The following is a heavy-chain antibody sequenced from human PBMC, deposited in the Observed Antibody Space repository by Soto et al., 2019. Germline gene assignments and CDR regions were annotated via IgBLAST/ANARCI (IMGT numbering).Heavy chain of an antibody. CDR1: GGTLRNYG. CDR3: STGDATKIVVTTYYGMDV. D-gene: IGHD4-4*01. J-gene: IGHJ6*04. V-gene: IGHV1-69*12. Sequence: QVQLVQSGAEVKKPGSSVRVSCKASGGTLRNYGISWVRQAPGQGLEWMGGIIPVFGTANYAQKFQGRVTTTAAESTSTGYMEVTRLRSEHTAVYYCSTGDATKIVVTTYYGMDVWGEGTTVTVSS. CDR2: IIPVFGTA.